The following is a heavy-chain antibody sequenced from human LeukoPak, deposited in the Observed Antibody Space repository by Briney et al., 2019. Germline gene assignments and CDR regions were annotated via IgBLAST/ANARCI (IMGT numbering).Heavy chain of an antibody. V-gene: IGHV3-21*01. J-gene: IGHJ4*02. CDR1: GFTFSSYS. D-gene: IGHD6-19*01. CDR2: ISSSSSYI. Sequence: GGSLRLSCAASGFTFSSYSMNWVRQAAGKGLEWVSSISSSSSYIYYADSVKGRFTLSRDNAKNSLYLQMNSLRAEDTAVYYCARAAVAGTGGFDYWGQGTLVTVSS. CDR3: ARAAVAGTGGFDY.